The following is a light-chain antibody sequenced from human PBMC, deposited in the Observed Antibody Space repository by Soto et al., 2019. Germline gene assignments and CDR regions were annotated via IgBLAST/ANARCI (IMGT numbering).Light chain of an antibody. CDR2: GAS. CDR3: QQYGSSWWT. Sequence: EIVLTQSPGTLSLSPGERATLSCRASQSVSSSYLAWYQQKPGQAPRLLIYGASSRDTGIPDRFSGSRSGTDFTLTISKLEPEDDAVYYCQQYGSSWWTFGQGTKLEIK. CDR1: QSVSSSY. V-gene: IGKV3-20*01. J-gene: IGKJ1*01.